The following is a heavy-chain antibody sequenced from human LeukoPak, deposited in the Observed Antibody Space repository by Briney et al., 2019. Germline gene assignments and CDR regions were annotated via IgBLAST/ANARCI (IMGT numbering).Heavy chain of an antibody. CDR1: GGSISNYY. Sequence: SETLALTCTVSGGSISNYYWSWIRQPPGKGLEWFGYIFYNGNTKYNPSLKSRVTMSVDTSKNQLSLNLNSVTAADTAVYYRARYLGGCGGGSCYTNDAFDIWGQGTMVTVSS. J-gene: IGHJ3*02. V-gene: IGHV4-59*01. CDR3: ARYLGGCGGGSCYTNDAFDI. D-gene: IGHD2-15*01. CDR2: IFYNGNT.